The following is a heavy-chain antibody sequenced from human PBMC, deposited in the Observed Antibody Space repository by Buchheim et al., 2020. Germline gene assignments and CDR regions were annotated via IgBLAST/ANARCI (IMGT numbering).Heavy chain of an antibody. CDR2: IYYSGST. J-gene: IGHJ4*02. V-gene: IGHV4-59*01. CDR1: GGSISSYY. Sequence: QVQLQESGPGLVKPSETLSLTCTVSGGSISSYYWSWIRQPPGKGLEWLGYIYYSGSTNYNPSLKSRVTISVDTSKNQFSLKLSSVTAADTAVYYCARADTAMVSDYWGQGTL. D-gene: IGHD5-18*01. CDR3: ARADTAMVSDY.